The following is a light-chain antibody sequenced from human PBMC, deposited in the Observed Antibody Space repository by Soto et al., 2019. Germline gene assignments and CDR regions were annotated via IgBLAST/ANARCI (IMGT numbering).Light chain of an antibody. CDR3: MQGTHWPPT. CDR2: RTS. J-gene: IGKJ1*01. Sequence: DVVMTQSPLSLPVTLGQPASISCRSSQSLVYSDGNAYLSWFQQRPGQSPRRLIYRTSNRDSGVADRFSGSGSGADFTLTINRVEAEDVGVYYCMQGTHWPPTCGRGTKVEIK. V-gene: IGKV2-30*01. CDR1: QSLVYSDGNAY.